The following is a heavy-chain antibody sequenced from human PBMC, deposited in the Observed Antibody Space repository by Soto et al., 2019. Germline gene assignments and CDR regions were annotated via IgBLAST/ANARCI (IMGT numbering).Heavy chain of an antibody. CDR2: MNPNSGNT. V-gene: IGHV1-8*01. CDR3: ARAVHYYYDSSGYYYGVFYFDY. D-gene: IGHD3-22*01. Sequence: QVQLVQSGAEVKKPGASVKVSCKASGYTFTSYDINSVRQATGQGLEWMGWMNPNSGNTGYAQKFQGRVTMTRNTSISTAYMELSSLRSEDTAVYYCARAVHYYYDSSGYYYGVFYFDYWGQGTLVTVSS. CDR1: GYTFTSYD. J-gene: IGHJ4*02.